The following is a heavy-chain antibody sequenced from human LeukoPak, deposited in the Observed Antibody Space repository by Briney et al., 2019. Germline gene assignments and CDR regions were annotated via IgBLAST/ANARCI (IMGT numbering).Heavy chain of an antibody. Sequence: SETLSLTCTVSGGSISSYYWNWIRQPPGKGLEWIGYIYYSESTNYNPSLKSRVTISVDTSKNQFSLKLSSVTAADTAVYYCAKDYYGCSGGSCYSGGMDVWGQGTTVTVSS. CDR1: GGSISSYY. D-gene: IGHD2-15*01. V-gene: IGHV4-59*01. CDR3: AKDYYGCSGGSCYSGGMDV. CDR2: IYYSEST. J-gene: IGHJ6*02.